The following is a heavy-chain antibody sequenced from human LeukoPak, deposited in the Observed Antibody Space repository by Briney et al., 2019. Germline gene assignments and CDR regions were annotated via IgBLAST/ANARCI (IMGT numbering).Heavy chain of an antibody. V-gene: IGHV3-7*01. CDR3: ARLHYDSSGYYTGLFDY. J-gene: IGHJ4*02. D-gene: IGHD3-22*01. Sequence: GGSLRLSCAASGFTFSSYWMSWVRQAPGKGLEWVANIKQDGSEKYYVDSVKGRFTISRDNAKNSLYLQMNSLRAEDTAVYYCARLHYDSSGYYTGLFDYRGQGTLVTVSS. CDR2: IKQDGSEK. CDR1: GFTFSSYW.